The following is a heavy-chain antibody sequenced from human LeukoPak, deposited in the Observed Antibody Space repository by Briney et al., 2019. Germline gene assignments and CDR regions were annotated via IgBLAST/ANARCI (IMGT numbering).Heavy chain of an antibody. V-gene: IGHV3-23*01. Sequence: GGSLRLSCAASGFTFSSYAMSWVRQAPGKGQEWVSAISGSGGSTYYADSVKGRFTISRDNSKNTLYLQMNSLRAEDTAVYYCARTKDTGYSSSWYKSWGQGTLVTVSS. D-gene: IGHD6-13*01. CDR1: GFTFSSYA. CDR3: ARTKDTGYSSSWYKS. J-gene: IGHJ4*02. CDR2: ISGSGGST.